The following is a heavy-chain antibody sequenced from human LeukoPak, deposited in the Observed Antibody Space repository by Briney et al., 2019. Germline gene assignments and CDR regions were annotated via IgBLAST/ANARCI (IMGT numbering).Heavy chain of an antibody. J-gene: IGHJ4*02. D-gene: IGHD4-17*01. Sequence: QAGGSLRLSCAASGFTFSSYAMSWVRQASGKGLEWVSAISGSGGSTYYADSVKGRFTISRDNSKNTLYLQMNSLRAEDTAVYYCAKGVDYGDYVGDYWGQGTLVTVSS. CDR1: GFTFSSYA. CDR3: AKGVDYGDYVGDY. CDR2: ISGSGGST. V-gene: IGHV3-23*01.